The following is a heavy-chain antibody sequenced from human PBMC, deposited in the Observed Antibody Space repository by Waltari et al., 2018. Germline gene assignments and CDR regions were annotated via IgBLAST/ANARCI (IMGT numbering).Heavy chain of an antibody. J-gene: IGHJ4*02. V-gene: IGHV1-46*01. CDR1: GYTFTSYY. CDR3: ARLGITMTPDY. Sequence: QVQLVQSGAELKKPGASVKLSCKASGYTFTSYYIQWVRQAPGHGLEWMGVMNSRGDTTISAQKFQGSLTITRATSTSTVYMEFSSLRSEDTAVYYCARLGITMTPDYWGQGTLVTVSS. CDR2: MNSRGDTT.